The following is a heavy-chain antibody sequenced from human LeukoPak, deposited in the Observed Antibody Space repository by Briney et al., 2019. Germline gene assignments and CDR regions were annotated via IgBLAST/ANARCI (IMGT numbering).Heavy chain of an antibody. CDR1: GGSISSYY. V-gene: IGHV4-59*01. CDR3: ARGDYGDHNYYYYGMDV. J-gene: IGHJ6*02. D-gene: IGHD4-17*01. Sequence: PSETLPLTCTVSGGSISSYYWSWIRQPPGKGLEWIGYIYYSGSTNYNPSLKSRVTISVDTSKNQFSLKLSSVTAADTAVYYCARGDYGDHNYYYYGMDVWGQGTTVTVSS. CDR2: IYYSGST.